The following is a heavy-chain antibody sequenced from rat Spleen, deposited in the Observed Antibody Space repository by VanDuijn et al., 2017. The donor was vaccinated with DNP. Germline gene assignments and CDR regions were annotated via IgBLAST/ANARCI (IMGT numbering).Heavy chain of an antibody. CDR1: GFTFSDYY. D-gene: IGHD5-1*01. CDR2: INYDGSNT. Sequence: EVQLVESGGGLVQPGRSLKLSCAASGFTFSDYYMAWVRQAPKKGLEWVATINYDGSNTYYRDSVKGRFTISRDNAKSSLYLKMDSLRSEDTATYYCTTDLGDYWGQGVMVTVSS. V-gene: IGHV5-20*01. CDR3: TTDLGDY. J-gene: IGHJ2*01.